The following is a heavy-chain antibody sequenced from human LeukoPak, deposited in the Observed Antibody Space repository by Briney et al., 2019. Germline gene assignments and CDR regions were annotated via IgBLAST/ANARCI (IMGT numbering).Heavy chain of an antibody. J-gene: IGHJ6*02. CDR1: RFTFSSYV. D-gene: IGHD3-10*01. Sequence: PGGSLRLSCAAPRFTFSSYVMGWVRQAPGKGLECVSAISGSGRSTYYADSVKGRFTISREDSKNTLYLQMNILRAEDTAIYYCARVSGNIQIWPQPFGDGMDVWGQGTTVTVSS. CDR2: ISGSGRST. CDR3: ARVSGNIQIWPQPFGDGMDV. V-gene: IGHV3-23*01.